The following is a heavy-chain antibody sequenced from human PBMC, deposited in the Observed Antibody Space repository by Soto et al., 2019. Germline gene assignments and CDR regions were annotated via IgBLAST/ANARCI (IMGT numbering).Heavy chain of an antibody. Sequence: ASVKVSCKASGYTFTSYGISWVRQAPGQGLEWMGWISAYNGNTNYAQKLQGRVTMTTDTSTSTAYMELRSLRSDDTAVYYCARSPGGYYDSSGYYHHEGGLDYWGQGTLVTSPQ. CDR2: ISAYNGNT. D-gene: IGHD3-22*01. J-gene: IGHJ4*02. CDR1: GYTFTSYG. V-gene: IGHV1-18*01. CDR3: ARSPGGYYDSSGYYHHEGGLDY.